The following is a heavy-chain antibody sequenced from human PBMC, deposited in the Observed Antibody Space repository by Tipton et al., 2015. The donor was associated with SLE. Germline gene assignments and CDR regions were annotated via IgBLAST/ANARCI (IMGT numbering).Heavy chain of an antibody. CDR2: IYYSGST. D-gene: IGHD3-10*01. CDR1: GGSISSGSYY. Sequence: TLSLTCTVSGGSISSGSYYWGWIRQPPGKGLEWIGSIYYSGSTYYNPSLKSRVTISVDTSKNQFSLKLSSVTAADTAVYYCARGHRVRGDPYFDYWGQGTLVTVSS. CDR3: ARGHRVRGDPYFDY. J-gene: IGHJ4*02. V-gene: IGHV4-39*07.